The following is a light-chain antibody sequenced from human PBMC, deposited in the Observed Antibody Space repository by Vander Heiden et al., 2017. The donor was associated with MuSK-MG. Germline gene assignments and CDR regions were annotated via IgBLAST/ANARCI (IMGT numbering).Light chain of an antibody. CDR3: QQYEKVPHT. CDR2: DAS. Sequence: DLQMTQSPSSLSASVGDRVTITCQASQDINNYVNWYQQKPGKAPKLLIFDASNLHTGVPARFSGSGSGTDFTFTINSLQPEDFATYHCQQYEKVPHTFGQGTRLEIK. V-gene: IGKV1-33*01. CDR1: QDINNY. J-gene: IGKJ2*01.